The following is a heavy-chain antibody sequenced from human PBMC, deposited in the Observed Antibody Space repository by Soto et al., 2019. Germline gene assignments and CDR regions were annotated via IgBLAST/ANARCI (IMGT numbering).Heavy chain of an antibody. CDR2: INHSGST. Sequence: SETLSLTCAVYGGSFSGYYWSWIRQPPGKGLEWIGEINHSGSTNYNPSLKSRVTISVDTSKNQFSLKLSSVTAADTAVYYCARGGRENYGSGSRPGGMDVWGQGTTVT. CDR3: ARGGRENYGSGSRPGGMDV. D-gene: IGHD3-10*01. CDR1: GGSFSGYY. V-gene: IGHV4-34*01. J-gene: IGHJ6*02.